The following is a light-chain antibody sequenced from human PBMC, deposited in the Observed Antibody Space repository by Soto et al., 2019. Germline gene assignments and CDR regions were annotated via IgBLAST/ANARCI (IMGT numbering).Light chain of an antibody. J-gene: IGLJ3*02. CDR2: EVS. Sequence: QSALTQPPSASGSPGQSVTISCTGTSSDVGGYNYVSWYQHHPGKAPRLMIYEVSKRPSGVTDRFSGSKSGHTASLTLSGRLSEDEANSESNSHAARLKWLLGEGTRLTF. V-gene: IGLV2-8*01. CDR3: NSHAARLKWL. CDR1: SSDVGGYNY.